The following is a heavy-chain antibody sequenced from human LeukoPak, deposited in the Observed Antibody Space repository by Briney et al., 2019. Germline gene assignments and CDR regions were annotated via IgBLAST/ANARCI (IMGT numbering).Heavy chain of an antibody. CDR3: ATYRQIQVPFEF. Sequence: GGSLRLSCAGSGFTFNSYGMRWVRQAPGKGLEWVSSIFPSSDEIHYADSVKGRFTISRDNSRSTLSLQMDSLRAEDTATYYCATYRQIQVPFEFLGQGTLVTVSS. J-gene: IGHJ4*02. V-gene: IGHV3-23*01. D-gene: IGHD5-18*01. CDR1: GFTFNSYG. CDR2: IFPSSDEI.